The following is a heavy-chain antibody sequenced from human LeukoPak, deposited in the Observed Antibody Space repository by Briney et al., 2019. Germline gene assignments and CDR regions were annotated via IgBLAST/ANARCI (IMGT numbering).Heavy chain of an antibody. CDR3: ARDLAVSYDILTGYTAGFDY. CDR2: ISSNGGST. V-gene: IGHV3-64*01. D-gene: IGHD3-9*01. Sequence: GGSLRLSCAASGFTFSSYAMHWVRQAPGKGLEYVSAISSNGGSTYYANSVKGRFTISRDNSKNTLYLQMGSLRAEDMAVYYCARDLAVSYDILTGYTAGFDYWGQGTLVTVSS. CDR1: GFTFSSYA. J-gene: IGHJ4*02.